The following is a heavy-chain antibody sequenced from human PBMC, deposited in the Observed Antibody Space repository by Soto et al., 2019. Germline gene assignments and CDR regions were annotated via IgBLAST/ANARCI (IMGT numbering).Heavy chain of an antibody. CDR2: ITYSGGDT. D-gene: IGHD3-10*01. J-gene: IGHJ4*02. Sequence: GGALRVSCAASVFTFGSYARTWVRQAPGKGLEWVSVITYSGGDTLYSDSVRGRFSISRDNYKNTLYLQMNTLRAENAAIYYCAKAWGESYPGSQVFEYWGQGTRVTVSS. CDR3: AKAWGESYPGSQVFEY. V-gene: IGHV3-23*01. CDR1: VFTFGSYA.